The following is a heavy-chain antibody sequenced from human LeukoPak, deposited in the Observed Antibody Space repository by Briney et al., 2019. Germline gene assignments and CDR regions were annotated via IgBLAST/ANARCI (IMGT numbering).Heavy chain of an antibody. V-gene: IGHV5-51*01. J-gene: IGHJ6*03. CDR3: AREIAVAGTSYYYYYMDV. D-gene: IGHD6-19*01. Sequence: GESLKISCKGSGYSFTSYWIGWVRQMPGKGLEWMGIIYPGDSDTRYSPSFQGQVTISADKSISTAHLQWSSLKASDTAMYYCAREIAVAGTSYYYYYMDVWGKGTTVTISS. CDR2: IYPGDSDT. CDR1: GYSFTSYW.